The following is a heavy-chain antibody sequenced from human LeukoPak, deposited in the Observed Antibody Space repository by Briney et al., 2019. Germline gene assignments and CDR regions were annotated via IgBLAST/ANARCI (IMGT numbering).Heavy chain of an antibody. D-gene: IGHD2-8*01. V-gene: IGHV3-48*03. Sequence: GGSLRLSCAASGFTFSSYEMNWVRQAPGKGLEWVSYISSSGSTIYYADSVKGRFTISRDNAKNSLYLQMNSLRAEDTAVYYCARVRAGVYFDYWGQGTLVTVSS. CDR3: ARVRAGVYFDY. CDR2: ISSSGSTI. CDR1: GFTFSSYE. J-gene: IGHJ4*02.